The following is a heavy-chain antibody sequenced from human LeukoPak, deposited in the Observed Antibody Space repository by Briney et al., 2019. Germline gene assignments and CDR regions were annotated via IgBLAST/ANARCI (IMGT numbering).Heavy chain of an antibody. V-gene: IGHV4-59*11. CDR1: RGSINSHY. Sequence: PSETLSLTCTVSRGSINSHYWSWMRQPPGKGPEWIGYIYYSGTTSYNPSPKSRVTISADTSKNQFSLNLTSVITADTGVYYCALLGYSSSWNNFWGQGTLVTVSS. D-gene: IGHD2-2*01. CDR2: IYYSGTT. J-gene: IGHJ4*02. CDR3: ALLGYSSSWNNF.